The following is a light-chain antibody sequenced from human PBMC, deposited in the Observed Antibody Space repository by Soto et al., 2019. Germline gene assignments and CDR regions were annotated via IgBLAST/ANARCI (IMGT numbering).Light chain of an antibody. CDR3: QQYDSSPWT. CDR2: GAS. CDR1: QSVSSSY. V-gene: IGKV3-20*01. J-gene: IGKJ1*01. Sequence: IVLTQSPATLSLSPGERATLSCRASQSVSSSYLAWYQQKPGQAPRLLIYGASTRATGIPARFSGSGSGADFTLTISRLEPEDFAVYYCQQYDSSPWTFGQGTKVDIK.